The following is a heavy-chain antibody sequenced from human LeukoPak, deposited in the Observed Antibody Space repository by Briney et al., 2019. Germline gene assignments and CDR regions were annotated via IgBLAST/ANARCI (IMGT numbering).Heavy chain of an antibody. CDR1: GFTFSNYA. CDR2: ISYDGSNK. D-gene: IGHD2-8*02. V-gene: IGHV3-30*03. J-gene: IGHJ4*02. CDR3: GLGYCTGATCHPYS. Sequence: GGSLRLSCAASGFTFSNYAMHWVRQAPGKGLEWVAVISYDGSNKYYADSMKGRFTLSRDNSKNTLYPQMNSLRAEGTAVYYCGLGYCTGATCHPYSWGQGTLVTVSS.